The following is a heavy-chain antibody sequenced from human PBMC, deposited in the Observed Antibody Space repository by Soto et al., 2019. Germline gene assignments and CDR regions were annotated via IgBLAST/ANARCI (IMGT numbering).Heavy chain of an antibody. Sequence: EVQLLESGGGLVQPGGSLRLSCEASEFTFSNYAMNWVRQAPGKGLEWVSAISGSGGSTHYADSVKGRFTISRDNSKNTLYLQINSLRAEDTAVYYCAGSSYNFWSGYYIWGQGTLVTVSS. CDR1: EFTFSNYA. CDR2: ISGSGGST. CDR3: AGSSYNFWSGYYI. D-gene: IGHD3-3*01. J-gene: IGHJ4*02. V-gene: IGHV3-23*01.